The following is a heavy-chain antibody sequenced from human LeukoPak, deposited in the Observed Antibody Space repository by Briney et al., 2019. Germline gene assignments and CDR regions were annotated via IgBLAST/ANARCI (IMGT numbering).Heavy chain of an antibody. CDR3: GTRHSYGSGSFGY. J-gene: IGHJ4*02. CDR2: IYSVGST. CDR1: GFTVSSNY. D-gene: IGHD3-10*01. Sequence: GGSLRLSCAASGFTVSSNYMSWVRQAPGEGLEWVSVIYSVGSTYYADSVKGRFTISRDNSKNTLYLQMNSMRAKDTAGYYVGTRHSYGSGSFGYWGQGTLVTVSS. V-gene: IGHV3-53*01.